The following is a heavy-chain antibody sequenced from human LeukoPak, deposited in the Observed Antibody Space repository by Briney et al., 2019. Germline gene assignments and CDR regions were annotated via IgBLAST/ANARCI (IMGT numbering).Heavy chain of an antibody. J-gene: IGHJ6*02. Sequence: ASVKVSCKASGYTFTGYYMHWVRQAPGRGLEWMGWINPNSGGTNYAQKFQGRVTMTRDTSISTAYMELSRLRSDDTAVYYCARGVVVISHMAYYYYGMDVWGQGTTVTVSS. CDR2: INPNSGGT. V-gene: IGHV1-2*02. CDR3: ARGVVVISHMAYYYYGMDV. CDR1: GYTFTGYY. D-gene: IGHD3-22*01.